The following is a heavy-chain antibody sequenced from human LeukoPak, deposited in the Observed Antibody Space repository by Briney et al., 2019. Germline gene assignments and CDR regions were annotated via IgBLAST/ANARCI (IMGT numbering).Heavy chain of an antibody. CDR3: ARGIDY. V-gene: IGHV3-NL1*01. Sequence: GGSLRLSCAASGLSFSSYGMHWVRQAPGKELEWVSVIYTGGGRYYADSVRGRFTISRDTSKNMVFLQMNSLRVEDTAVYYCARGIDYWGQGTLVAVSS. CDR1: GLSFSSYG. CDR2: IYTGGGR. J-gene: IGHJ4*02.